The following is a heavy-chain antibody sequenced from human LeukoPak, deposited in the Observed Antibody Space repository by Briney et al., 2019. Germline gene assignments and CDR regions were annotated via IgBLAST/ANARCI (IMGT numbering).Heavy chain of an antibody. CDR2: ISSSSSTI. Sequence: GGSLRLSCAASGFTFSSYAMSWVRQAPGKGLEWVSAISSSSSTIYYADSVKGRFTISRDSAKNSLYLQMNSLRAEDTAVYYCARVDMVRGNYYFMDVWGIGTTVTVSS. V-gene: IGHV3-48*01. CDR3: ARVDMVRGNYYFMDV. J-gene: IGHJ6*03. D-gene: IGHD3-10*01. CDR1: GFTFSSYA.